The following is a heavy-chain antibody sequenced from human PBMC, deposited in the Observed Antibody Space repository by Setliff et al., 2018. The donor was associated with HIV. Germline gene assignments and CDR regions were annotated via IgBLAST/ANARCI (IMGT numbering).Heavy chain of an antibody. CDR2: IYSSGST. V-gene: IGHV4-4*09. D-gene: IGHD2-2*01. J-gene: IGHJ5*01. CDR1: GGSIIGHY. Sequence: SETLSLTCTVSGGSIIGHYWSWIRQPPGRGLEWIGYIYSSGSTNFNPPLQSRVTISVDTSKNQFSLKLSSVTAADTAVYYCARRAVQDGSVTSSNWFESWGQGTLVTVSS. CDR3: ARRAVQDGSVTSSNWFES.